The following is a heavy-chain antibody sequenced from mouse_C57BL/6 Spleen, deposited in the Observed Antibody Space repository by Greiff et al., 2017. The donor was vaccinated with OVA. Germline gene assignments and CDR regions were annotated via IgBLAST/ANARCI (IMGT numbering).Heavy chain of an antibody. CDR3: ARHSNYVAD. D-gene: IGHD2-5*01. CDR1: GFNIKDYY. J-gene: IGHJ3*01. CDR2: LDPADSET. V-gene: IGHV14-2*01. Sequence: EVQLQEPGAELVKPGASVKLSCTASGFNIKDYYMHWVKQRTEQGLEWIGRLDPADSETKYDPKFQGKATITADAATTTAYLQLSSLTSEDTAVYYCARHSNYVADWGQGTLVTVSA.